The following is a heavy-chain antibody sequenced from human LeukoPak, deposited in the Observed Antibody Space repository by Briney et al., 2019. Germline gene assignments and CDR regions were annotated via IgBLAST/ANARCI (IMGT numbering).Heavy chain of an antibody. V-gene: IGHV3-15*01. D-gene: IGHD3-9*01. CDR2: IKSKTDGGTT. CDR3: TTNQVLRYFDWLFYGMDV. J-gene: IGHJ6*02. Sequence: GGSLRLSCAASGSTFSNAWMSWVRQAPGKGLEWVGRIKSKTDGGTTDYAAPVKGRFTISRDDSKNTLYLQMNSLKTEDTAVYYCTTNQVLRYFDWLFYGMDVWGQGTTVTVSS. CDR1: GSTFSNAW.